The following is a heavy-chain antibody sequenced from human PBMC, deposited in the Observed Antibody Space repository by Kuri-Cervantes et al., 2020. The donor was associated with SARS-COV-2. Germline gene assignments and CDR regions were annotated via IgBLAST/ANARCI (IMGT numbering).Heavy chain of an antibody. V-gene: IGHV4-39*01. CDR1: GDYLSSSRYY. CDR2: FYSGRT. J-gene: IGHJ4*02. D-gene: IGHD7-27*01. Sequence: SETLSLTCTVSGDYLSSSRYYWGWLRQSPGKGLEWIGTFYSGRTYYNPSFTSRVTISVDTSKNQFSLTMRSVTATDTAVYYCARPALGTNGNFDYWGQGNRVTVSS. CDR3: ARPALGTNGNFDY.